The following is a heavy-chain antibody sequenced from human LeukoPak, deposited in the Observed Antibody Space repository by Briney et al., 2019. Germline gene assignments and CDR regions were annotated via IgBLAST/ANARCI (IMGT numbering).Heavy chain of an antibody. J-gene: IGHJ4*02. CDR1: GFTLDDYG. Sequence: GGSLRLSCAASGFTLDDYGMSWVRQAPGKGLEWVSIISGSGGSTHYADSVKGRLATSRDNSRNTVYLQMNSLRAEDTAVYHCARGDAGIEAAGNVLNFLDYWGQGILVTVSS. V-gene: IGHV3-23*01. D-gene: IGHD6-13*01. CDR3: ARGDAGIEAAGNVLNFLDY. CDR2: ISGSGGST.